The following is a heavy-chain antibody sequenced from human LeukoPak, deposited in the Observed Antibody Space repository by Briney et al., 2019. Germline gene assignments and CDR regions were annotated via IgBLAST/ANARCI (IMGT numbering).Heavy chain of an antibody. CDR2: INTDGRTT. CDR3: AKHPESGNFDY. CDR1: GFTFSSYV. J-gene: IGHJ4*02. Sequence: GGSLRISCAASGFTFSSYVMGWVRQAPGKGLEWVSIINTDGRTTYYADSVKGRFTISRDNSKNTLYLQMNSLRAEDTAVYYCAKHPESGNFDYWGRGTLVTVSS. V-gene: IGHV3-23*03. D-gene: IGHD1-14*01.